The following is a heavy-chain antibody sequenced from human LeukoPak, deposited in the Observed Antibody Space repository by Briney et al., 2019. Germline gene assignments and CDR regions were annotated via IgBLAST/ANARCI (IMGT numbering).Heavy chain of an antibody. D-gene: IGHD4-23*01. CDR2: INPSGDDT. CDR3: ARHDLGGTSPFDY. Sequence: ASVKVSCETSGYTSTNYYMHWVRQAPGQGLEWMGIINPSGDDTTYPQKFQGRVTMTRDTSTSTVYMELSSLRSDDTAVYYCARHDLGGTSPFDYWGQGTLVTVSS. CDR1: GYTSTNYY. J-gene: IGHJ4*02. V-gene: IGHV1-46*01.